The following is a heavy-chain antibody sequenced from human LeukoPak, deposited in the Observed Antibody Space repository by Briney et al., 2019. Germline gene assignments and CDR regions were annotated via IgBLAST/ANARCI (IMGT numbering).Heavy chain of an antibody. Sequence: SETLSLTCTVSGGSISSGDYYWSWIRQPPGKGLEWIGYIYYSGSTYYNPSLKSRVTISVDTSKNQFSLKLSSVTAADTAVYYCARANYYGSGSYYSAFYMDVWGKGTTDTVSS. CDR2: IYYSGST. V-gene: IGHV4-30-4*08. CDR1: GGSISSGDYY. D-gene: IGHD3-10*01. J-gene: IGHJ6*03. CDR3: ARANYYGSGSYYSAFYMDV.